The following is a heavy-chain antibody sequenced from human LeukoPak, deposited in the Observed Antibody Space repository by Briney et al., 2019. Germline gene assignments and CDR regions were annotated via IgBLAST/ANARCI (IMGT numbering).Heavy chain of an antibody. Sequence: ASVKVSCKASGYTSTGYYMHWVRQAPGQGLEWMGWINPNSGGTNYAQKFQGRVTMTGDTSISTAYMELSRLRSDDTAVYYCARASGSYYFDYWGQGTLVTVSS. J-gene: IGHJ4*02. CDR1: GYTSTGYY. D-gene: IGHD1-26*01. V-gene: IGHV1-2*02. CDR3: ARASGSYYFDY. CDR2: INPNSGGT.